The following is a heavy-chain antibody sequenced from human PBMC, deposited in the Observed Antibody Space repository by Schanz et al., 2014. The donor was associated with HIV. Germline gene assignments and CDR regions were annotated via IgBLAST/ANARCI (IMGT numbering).Heavy chain of an antibody. J-gene: IGHJ3*02. CDR2: IRHDGSNK. V-gene: IGHV3-33*08. CDR1: GFTFSSYG. CDR3: ARSPDWAGTDAFDI. D-gene: IGHD6-19*01. Sequence: QVQLVESGGGVVQPGRSLRLSCAASGFTFSSYGMHWVRQAPGKGLEWVALIRHDGSNKEYADSVKGRFTISRDNPKNTLYLQMTSLRAEDTAIYYCARSPDWAGTDAFDIWGQGTMVTVSS.